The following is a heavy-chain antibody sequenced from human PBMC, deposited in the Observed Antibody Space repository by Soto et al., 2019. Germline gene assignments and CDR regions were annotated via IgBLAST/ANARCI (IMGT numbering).Heavy chain of an antibody. D-gene: IGHD2-21*02. CDR2: IIPIFGTA. V-gene: IGHV1-69*06. J-gene: IGHJ4*02. Sequence: SVKVSCKASGGTFSSYAISWVRQAPGQGLEWMGGIIPIFGTANYAQKFQGRVTITADKSTSTAYMELSSLRSEDTAVYYCAIIGSYCGGDCYSWGQGTLVTVSS. CDR3: AIIGSYCGGDCYS. CDR1: GGTFSSYA.